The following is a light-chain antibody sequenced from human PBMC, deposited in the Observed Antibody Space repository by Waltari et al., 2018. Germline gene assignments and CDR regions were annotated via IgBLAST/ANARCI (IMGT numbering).Light chain of an antibody. CDR2: STN. CDR1: ISNIGRTT. J-gene: IGLJ3*02. CDR3: ATWDDNLNGWV. V-gene: IGLV1-44*01. Sequence: QSVLTQPPSASGTPGQRVTISCSGSISNIGRTTVHWHQHLPGTAPKLLIYSTNQRPSGVPDRFSGSQSDTSASLAISGLQSEDEADYYCATWDDNLNGWVFGGGTKLTVL.